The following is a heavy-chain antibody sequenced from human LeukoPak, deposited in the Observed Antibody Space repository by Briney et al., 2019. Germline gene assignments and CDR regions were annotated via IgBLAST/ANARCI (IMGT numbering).Heavy chain of an antibody. Sequence: PGGSLRLSCAASGFSFSTYSMNWVRQAPGKGLEWVSSISSDSVFIYYADSVKGRFTISRDNAENSLYLQMNSPRAEDTAVYHCARGSTGLYDYWGPGTLVTASS. D-gene: IGHD2-8*02. V-gene: IGHV3-21*01. CDR1: GFSFSTYS. CDR3: ARGSTGLYDY. J-gene: IGHJ4*02. CDR2: ISSDSVFI.